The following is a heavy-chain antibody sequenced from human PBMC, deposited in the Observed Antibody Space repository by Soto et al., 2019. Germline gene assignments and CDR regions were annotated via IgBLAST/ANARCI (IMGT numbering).Heavy chain of an antibody. CDR1: GFTFSSYA. V-gene: IGHV3-23*01. D-gene: IGHD1-26*01. CDR3: AKDRETGAGIK. CDR2: IDNSVGST. Sequence: PGGSLRLSCAASGFTFSSYAMSWVRQAPGKGLEWVSAIDNSVGSTYYADSVKGRFTISRDNSKNTLYLQMNSLGAEDTAVYYCAKDRETGAGIKWGQGTLVTVSS. J-gene: IGHJ4*02.